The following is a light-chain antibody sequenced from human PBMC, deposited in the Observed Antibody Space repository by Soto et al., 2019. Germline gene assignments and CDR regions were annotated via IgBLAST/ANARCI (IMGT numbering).Light chain of an antibody. CDR2: EVS. J-gene: IGLJ2*01. CDR1: SSDVGGYNY. Sequence: QSALTQPASVSGSPGQSITISCTGTSSDVGGYNYVSWYQQHPGNAPKLMIYEVSNRASGVSNRFSGSKYGKTASLTISGMLGEDEADYYCSSYARSSTLEFGGGTTLAVL. V-gene: IGLV2-14*01. CDR3: SSYARSSTLE.